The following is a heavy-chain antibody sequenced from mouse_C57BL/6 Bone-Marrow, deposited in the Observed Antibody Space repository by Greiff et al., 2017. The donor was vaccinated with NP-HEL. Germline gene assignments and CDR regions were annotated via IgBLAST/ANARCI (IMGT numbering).Heavy chain of an antibody. J-gene: IGHJ2*01. D-gene: IGHD4-1*01. CDR3: TRRRNCDY. Sequence: VQLQQSGAELVRPGASVKLSCTASGFNFKDYYMHWVKQRPEQGLEWIGMIDPEDGDTEYAPKFQGKATMTADTSSNTAYLQLSSLTSEDTAVYYWTRRRNCDYWGQGTTLTVSS. V-gene: IGHV14-1*01. CDR1: GFNFKDYY. CDR2: IDPEDGDT.